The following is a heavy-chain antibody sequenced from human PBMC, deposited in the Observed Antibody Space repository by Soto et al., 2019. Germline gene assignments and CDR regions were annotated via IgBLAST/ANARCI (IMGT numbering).Heavy chain of an antibody. CDR1: VGSISSGGYY. CDR2: MYYRGST. CDR3: ARDVTYYYDSSGSRSHFDI. Sequence: PAETLSLTCTVSVGSISSGGYYWSWIRQHPGKGVEWIGYMYYRGSTYYNPSIKNKVTITVDTSKNQFSLKLSTVTAEDTAVYYCARDVTYYYDSSGSRSHFDIWGQGTMVTVSS. D-gene: IGHD3-22*01. V-gene: IGHV4-31*01. J-gene: IGHJ3*02.